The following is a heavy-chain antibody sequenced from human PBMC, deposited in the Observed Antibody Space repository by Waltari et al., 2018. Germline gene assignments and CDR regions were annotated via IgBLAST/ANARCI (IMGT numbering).Heavy chain of an antibody. V-gene: IGHV1-2*07. D-gene: IGHD6-6*01. CDR3: VRDRTTVAARPGDY. J-gene: IGHJ4*02. CDR1: GYIFITYY. CDR2: VNPDTGNA. Sequence: QVVLVQSGAEVKKPGASVNVSCTASGYIFITYYLHWVRQAPGQGPEWMGWVNPDTGNANYAHKFRGLVTMTWDPSSNTAFMDLSDLKSDDTAVYYCVRDRTTVAARPGDYWGQGTLVTVSS.